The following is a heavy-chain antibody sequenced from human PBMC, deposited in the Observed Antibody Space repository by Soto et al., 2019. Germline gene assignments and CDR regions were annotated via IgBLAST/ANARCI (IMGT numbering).Heavy chain of an antibody. CDR3: ARKNSYGYRGFDY. CDR2: IYYSGST. CDR1: GGSISSYY. V-gene: IGHV4-59*01. D-gene: IGHD5-18*01. J-gene: IGHJ4*02. Sequence: SETLSLTCTVSGGSISSYYWSWIRQPPGKGLEWIGYIYYSGSTNYNPSLKSRVTISVDTSKNQFSLKLSSVTAADTAAYYCARKNSYGYRGFDYWGQGTLVTVSS.